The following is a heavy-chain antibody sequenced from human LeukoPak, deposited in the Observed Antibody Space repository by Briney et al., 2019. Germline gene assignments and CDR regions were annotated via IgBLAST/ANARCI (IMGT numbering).Heavy chain of an antibody. CDR1: EFTFSSYW. CDR3: ARLKQWLVRDYYYYGMDV. CDR2: IKQDGSEK. J-gene: IGHJ6*02. V-gene: IGHV3-7*01. Sequence: GGSLRLSCAASEFTFSSYWMSWVRQAPGKGLEWVANIKQDGSEKYYVDSVKGRFTISRDNTKNSLYLQMNSLRAEDTAVYYCARLKQWLVRDYYYYGMDVWGQGTTVTVSS. D-gene: IGHD6-19*01.